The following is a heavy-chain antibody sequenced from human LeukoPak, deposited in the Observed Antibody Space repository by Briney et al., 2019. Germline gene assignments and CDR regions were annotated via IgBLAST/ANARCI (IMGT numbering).Heavy chain of an antibody. CDR3: ARDYIDYYYYYYMDV. V-gene: IGHV3-7*01. D-gene: IGHD4-11*01. J-gene: IGHJ6*03. CDR1: GFTFSNYW. CDR2: IKQDGSEK. Sequence: GGSLRLSCAASGFTFSNYWMNWVRQAPGKGLEWVANIKQDGSEKYYVDSVKGRFTISRDNAKNSLYLQMNSLRAEDTAVYYCARDYIDYYYYYYMDVWGKGTTVTVSS.